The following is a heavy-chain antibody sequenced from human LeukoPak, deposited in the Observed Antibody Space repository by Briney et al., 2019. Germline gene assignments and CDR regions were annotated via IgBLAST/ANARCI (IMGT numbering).Heavy chain of an antibody. CDR3: ARDPSIAVAGTGAFDI. J-gene: IGHJ3*02. D-gene: IGHD6-19*01. CDR2: IYHSGST. CDR1: GGSISSSNW. Sequence: SGTLSLTCAVSGGSISSSNWWSWVRQPPGKGLEWIGEIYHSGSTNYNPSLKSRVTISVDKSKNQFSLKLSSVTAADTAVYYCARDPSIAVAGTGAFDIWGQGTMVTVSS. V-gene: IGHV4-4*02.